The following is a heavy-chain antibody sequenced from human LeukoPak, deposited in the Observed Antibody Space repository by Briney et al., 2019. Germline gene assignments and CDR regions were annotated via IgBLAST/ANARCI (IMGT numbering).Heavy chain of an antibody. CDR1: GFTFSSYA. V-gene: IGHV3-64*01. Sequence: GGSLRLSCAASGFTFSSYAMHWVRQAPGKGLEYVSAISSNGGSTYYANSVKGRFTISRDNSKNTLYLQMGSLRAEDMAVYYCARAPTYYADYWGQGTLVTVSS. D-gene: IGHD3-3*01. J-gene: IGHJ4*02. CDR3: ARAPTYYADY. CDR2: ISSNGGST.